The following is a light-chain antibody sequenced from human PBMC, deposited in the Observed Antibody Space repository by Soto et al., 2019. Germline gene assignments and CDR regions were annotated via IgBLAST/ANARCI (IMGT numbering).Light chain of an antibody. CDR1: SSDVGGYNY. Sequence: QSALTQPPSASGSPGQSVTISCTGTSSDVGGYNYVSWYQQHPGKAPKLMIYEVSKRPSGVPDRFSGSKSGNTASLTVSGLQVEDEADYYCQSYDSSLSGDVFGTGTKLTVL. CDR2: EVS. CDR3: QSYDSSLSGDV. J-gene: IGLJ1*01. V-gene: IGLV2-8*01.